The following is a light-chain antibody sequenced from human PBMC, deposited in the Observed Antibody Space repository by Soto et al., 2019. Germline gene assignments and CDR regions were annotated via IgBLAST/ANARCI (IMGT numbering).Light chain of an antibody. J-gene: IGLJ2*01. CDR2: RAS. CDR1: SSNIGSNY. CDR3: AAWDDTLNGLV. Sequence: QLVLTQPPSASGTPGQRVTISCSGSSSNIGSNYVYWYQQVPGTAPRLLMYRASQRPSGVPDRFSGSKSGTSASLAISGLRSADEADYYCAAWDDTLNGLVFGGGTKLTVL. V-gene: IGLV1-47*01.